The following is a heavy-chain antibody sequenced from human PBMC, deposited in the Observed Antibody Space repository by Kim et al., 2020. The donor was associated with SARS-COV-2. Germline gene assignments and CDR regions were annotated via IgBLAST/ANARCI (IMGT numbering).Heavy chain of an antibody. CDR1: GFTFSRFA. Sequence: GGSLRLSCAASGFTFSRFAMSWVRQAPGKGPEWIASVNNGGNSYYADSVKGRFTVSRDNNKNTLDLQMNSLTDEDTALYFCAKDHQSSGWPTFDYWGQGT. CDR3: AKDHQSSGWPTFDY. V-gene: IGHV3-23*01. CDR2: VNNGGNS. D-gene: IGHD6-19*01. J-gene: IGHJ4*02.